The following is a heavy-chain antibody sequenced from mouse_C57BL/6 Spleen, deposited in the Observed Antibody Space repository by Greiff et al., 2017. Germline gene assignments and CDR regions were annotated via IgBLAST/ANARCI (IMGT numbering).Heavy chain of an antibody. CDR2: IDPETGGT. Sequence: VQLQQSGAELVRPGASVTLSCKASGYTFTDYEMHWVKQTPVHGLEWIGAIDPETGGTAYNQKFKGKAILTADKSSSTAYMELRSLTSEDSAVYYCTRLGSSSPFAYWGQGTLVTVSA. CDR1: GYTFTDYE. J-gene: IGHJ3*01. V-gene: IGHV1-15*01. D-gene: IGHD1-1*01. CDR3: TRLGSSSPFAY.